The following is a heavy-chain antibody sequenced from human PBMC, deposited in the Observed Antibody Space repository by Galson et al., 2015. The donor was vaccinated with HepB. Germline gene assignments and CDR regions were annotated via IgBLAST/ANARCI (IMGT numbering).Heavy chain of an antibody. J-gene: IGHJ3*02. CDR1: GDSVSSNSAA. D-gene: IGHD6-6*01. CDR3: ARKSSIAEAFEI. Sequence: CAXSGDSVSSNSAAWNWIRQSPSRGLEWLGRTYYRSKWSNDYAVSVKSRIIIKPDTSKNQFSLQLNSVTPEDTAVYYCARKSSIAEAFEIWGQGTMVTVSS. CDR2: TYYRSKWSN. V-gene: IGHV6-1*01.